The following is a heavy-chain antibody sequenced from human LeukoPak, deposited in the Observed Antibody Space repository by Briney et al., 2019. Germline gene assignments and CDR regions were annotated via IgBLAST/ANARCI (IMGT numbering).Heavy chain of an antibody. D-gene: IGHD4-17*01. CDR2: MNPNSGNT. J-gene: IGHJ6*03. Sequence: ASVKVSCKASGYTFTSYDINWVRQATGQGLEWMGWMNPNSGNTGYAQKFQGRVTMTRNTSISTAYMELSSLRSEDTAVYYCARGLHDYGDTGHYYYMDVWGKGTTVTISS. CDR3: ARGLHDYGDTGHYYYMDV. V-gene: IGHV1-8*01. CDR1: GYTFTSYD.